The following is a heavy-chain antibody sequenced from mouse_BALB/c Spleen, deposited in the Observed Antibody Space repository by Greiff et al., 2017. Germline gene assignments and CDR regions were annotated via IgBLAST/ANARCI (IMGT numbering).Heavy chain of an antibody. CDR1: GYTFTSYW. J-gene: IGHJ2*01. D-gene: IGHD1-1*01. Sequence: VKLMESGAELAKPGASVKMSCKASGYTFTSYWMHWVKQRPGQGLEWIGYINPSTGYTEYNQKFKDKATLTADKSSSTAYMQLSSLTSEDSAVYYCVGSSLDYWGQGTTLTVSS. CDR2: INPSTGYT. CDR3: VGSSLDY. V-gene: IGHV1-7*01.